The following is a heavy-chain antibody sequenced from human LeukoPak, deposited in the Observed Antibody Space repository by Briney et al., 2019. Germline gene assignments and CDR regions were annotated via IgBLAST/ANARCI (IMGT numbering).Heavy chain of an antibody. Sequence: PGGSLRLSCAASGFTFSDYGMHWVRQAPGKGLEWVTFIRYDGVNKFYADSVKGGFTVSRDNSKNTLYLQINSLRPEDTALYYCTKGDSGWHFDYWGQGTLVTVSS. J-gene: IGHJ4*02. CDR1: GFTFSDYG. CDR2: IRYDGVNK. V-gene: IGHV3-30*02. CDR3: TKGDSGWHFDY. D-gene: IGHD6-19*01.